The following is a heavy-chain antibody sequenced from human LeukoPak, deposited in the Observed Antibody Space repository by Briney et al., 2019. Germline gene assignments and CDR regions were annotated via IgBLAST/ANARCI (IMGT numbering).Heavy chain of an antibody. Sequence: GGSLRLSCVASGFIFSSYNMNWFRQVPGKGLEWVSFISSSSSYMYYADSVKGRFIISRDNAKNSLYLQMNSLRVEDTAVYYCARDLDSSGYTDYWGQGTLVTVSS. D-gene: IGHD3-22*01. CDR2: ISSSSSYM. CDR1: GFIFSSYN. J-gene: IGHJ4*02. V-gene: IGHV3-21*01. CDR3: ARDLDSSGYTDY.